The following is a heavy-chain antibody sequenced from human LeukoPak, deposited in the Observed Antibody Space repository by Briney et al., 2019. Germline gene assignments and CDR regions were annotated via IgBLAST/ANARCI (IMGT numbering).Heavy chain of an antibody. CDR2: ISYDGSNK. D-gene: IGHD4-17*01. CDR1: GFTFSSYA. Sequence: GGSLRLSCAASGFTFSSYAMHWVRQAPGKGLEWVAVISYDGSNKYYADSVKGRFTISRDNSKNTLYLQMNSLRAEDTAVYYCATSGGLPTVTPRYWGQGTLVTVSS. V-gene: IGHV3-30*07. J-gene: IGHJ4*02. CDR3: ATSGGLPTVTPRY.